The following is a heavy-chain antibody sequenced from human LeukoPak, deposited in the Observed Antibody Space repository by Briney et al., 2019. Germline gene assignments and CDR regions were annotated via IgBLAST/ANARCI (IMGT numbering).Heavy chain of an antibody. V-gene: IGHV5-51*01. CDR1: GYSFTSYW. CDR2: IYPGDSDT. D-gene: IGHD3-16*01. Sequence: GESLEISCKGSGYSFTSYWIGWVRQMPGKGLEWMGIIYPGDSDTRYSPSFQGQVTISADKSISTAYLQWSSLKASDTAMYYCARHFHSFDARVNWFDPWGQGTLVTVSS. CDR3: ARHFHSFDARVNWFDP. J-gene: IGHJ5*02.